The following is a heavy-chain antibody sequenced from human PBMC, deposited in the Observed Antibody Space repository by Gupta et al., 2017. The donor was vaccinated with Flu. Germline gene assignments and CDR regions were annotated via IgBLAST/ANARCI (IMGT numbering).Heavy chain of an antibody. V-gene: IGHV1-2*06. J-gene: IGHJ5*02. CDR1: YY. Sequence: YYMHWVGKAPGQGLEWMGRINPNSGGTNNAQKLQGRITMTRDTSISTAYMELSRLRSDDKAVYYCARDIGIAAARRPWFDPWGQGTLVTVSS. CDR3: ARDIGIAAARRPWFDP. D-gene: IGHD6-25*01. CDR2: INPNSGGT.